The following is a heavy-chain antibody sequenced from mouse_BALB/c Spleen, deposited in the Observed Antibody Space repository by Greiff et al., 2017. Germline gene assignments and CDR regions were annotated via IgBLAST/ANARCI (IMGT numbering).Heavy chain of an antibody. CDR1: GFTFSSYA. Sequence: EVQGVESGGGLVKPGGSLKLSCAASGFTFSSYAMSWVRQSPEKRLEWVAEISSGGSYTYYPDTVTGRFTISRDNAKNTLYLEMSSLRSEDTAMYYCAREGSFGVDYWGQGTSVTVSS. V-gene: IGHV5-9-4*01. CDR3: AREGSFGVDY. J-gene: IGHJ4*01. CDR2: ISSGGSYT.